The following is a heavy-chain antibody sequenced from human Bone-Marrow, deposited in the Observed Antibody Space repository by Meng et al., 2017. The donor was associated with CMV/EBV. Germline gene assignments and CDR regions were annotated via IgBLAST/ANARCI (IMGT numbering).Heavy chain of an antibody. CDR3: ARGCSSTSCYTAFDY. J-gene: IGHJ4*02. CDR2: IYYSGST. D-gene: IGHD2-2*02. Sequence: GSLRLSCTVSGGSISSYYWSWIRQPPGKGLEWIGYIYYSGSTNYNPSLKSRVTISVDTSKNQSPLELNSVTAVDTAVYYCARGCSSTSCYTAFDYWGQGTLVTVSS. CDR1: GGSISSYY. V-gene: IGHV4-59*01.